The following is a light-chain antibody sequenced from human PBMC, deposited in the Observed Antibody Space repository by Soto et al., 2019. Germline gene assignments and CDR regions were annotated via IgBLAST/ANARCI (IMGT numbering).Light chain of an antibody. J-gene: IGKJ1*01. CDR3: QQYGSSPRT. Sequence: EIVLTQSPCTLSLSPGERATLSCRASQSVSSSYLAWYQQKPGQAPRLLIYDASIRATGIPDRFSGSGSGTDFTLTISRLEPEDFAVYYCQQYGSSPRTFGQGTKVEIK. CDR1: QSVSSSY. V-gene: IGKV3-20*01. CDR2: DAS.